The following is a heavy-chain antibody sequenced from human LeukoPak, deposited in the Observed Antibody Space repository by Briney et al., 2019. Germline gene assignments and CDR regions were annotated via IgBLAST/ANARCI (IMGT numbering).Heavy chain of an antibody. D-gene: IGHD1-26*01. V-gene: IGHV3-23*01. J-gene: IGHJ6*02. CDR1: GFTFSSYT. Sequence: GGSLRLSCAASGFTFSSYTMSWVRRAPGKGLERVSGISGRSDSIYYADSVEGRFTISRDYSKSTVDLQMNSLRAEDTAVYYCAREKWERHHCGVDVWGQGTTVTVSS. CDR2: ISGRSDSI. CDR3: AREKWERHHCGVDV.